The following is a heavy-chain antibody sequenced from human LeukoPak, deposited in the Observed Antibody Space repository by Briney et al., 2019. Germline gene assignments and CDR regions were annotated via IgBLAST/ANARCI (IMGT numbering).Heavy chain of an antibody. J-gene: IGHJ5*02. V-gene: IGHV4-31*03. CDR2: ISHSGST. Sequence: PSQTLSLTCTVSGGSISSGGYFWSWVRQHPGKGLEWLGYISHSGSTYYNPSLKSRVTISLDTSEDRFSLRLSSVTAADTDVYYCARDLWFGEYNWFDPWGQGTLVTVSS. CDR3: ARDLWFGEYNWFDP. D-gene: IGHD3-10*01. CDR1: GGSISSGGYF.